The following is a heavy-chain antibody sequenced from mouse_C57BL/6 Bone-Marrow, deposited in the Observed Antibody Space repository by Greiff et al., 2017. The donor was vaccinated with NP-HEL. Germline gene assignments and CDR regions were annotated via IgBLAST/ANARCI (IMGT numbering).Heavy chain of an antibody. J-gene: IGHJ4*01. Sequence: QVQLQQSDAELVKPGASVKISCKVSGYTFTDHTIHWMKQRPEQGLEWIGYIYPRDGSTKYNEKFKGKATLTADKSYSTAYMLLNSLTAEDSAVYFCARCGGTLYDYAMDYWGQGTSVTVSS. CDR1: GYTFTDHT. D-gene: IGHD1-1*01. CDR3: ARCGGTLYDYAMDY. V-gene: IGHV1-78*01. CDR2: IYPRDGST.